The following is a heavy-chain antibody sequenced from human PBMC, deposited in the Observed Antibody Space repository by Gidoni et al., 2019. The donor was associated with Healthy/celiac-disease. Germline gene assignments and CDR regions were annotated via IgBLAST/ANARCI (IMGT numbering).Heavy chain of an antibody. Sequence: EVQLVESGGGLVQPGRSLRLSCAASGFTFADYAMHWVRQAPGKGLEWVSGISWNSGSIGYADAVKGRFTISRDNAKNSLYLQMNSLRAEDTALYYCAKARYGDYVEMGDWYFDLWGRGTLVTVSS. CDR2: ISWNSGSI. V-gene: IGHV3-9*01. J-gene: IGHJ2*01. CDR1: GFTFADYA. D-gene: IGHD4-17*01. CDR3: AKARYGDYVEMGDWYFDL.